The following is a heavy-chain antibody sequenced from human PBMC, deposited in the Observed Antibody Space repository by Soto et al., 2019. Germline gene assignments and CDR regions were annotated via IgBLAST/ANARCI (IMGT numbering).Heavy chain of an antibody. Sequence: QVQLVQSGAEVKKPGSSVKVSCKASGGTFSSYAISWVRQAPGQGLEWMGGIIPIFGTANYAQKFQGRVTITADKSTSTAYMELSSLRSEDTAVYYCARDPHLPLSPAYYGMDVWGQGTTVTVSS. CDR3: ARDPHLPLSPAYYGMDV. J-gene: IGHJ6*02. D-gene: IGHD3-10*01. CDR2: IIPIFGTA. CDR1: GGTFSSYA. V-gene: IGHV1-69*06.